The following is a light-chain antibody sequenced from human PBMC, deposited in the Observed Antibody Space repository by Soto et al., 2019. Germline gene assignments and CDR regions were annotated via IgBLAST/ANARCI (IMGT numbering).Light chain of an antibody. CDR3: QQYHHWPPIT. CDR1: RSVSTS. CDR2: GAS. V-gene: IGKV3-15*01. Sequence: EILMTQSPATLSLSPWEIATLSCRASRSVSTSLAWYQQKPGQAPRLLMYGASTRATDMPARFSGSGSGTEFTLTISSLQSEDFAVYYCQQYHHWPPITFGQGTRLEI. J-gene: IGKJ5*01.